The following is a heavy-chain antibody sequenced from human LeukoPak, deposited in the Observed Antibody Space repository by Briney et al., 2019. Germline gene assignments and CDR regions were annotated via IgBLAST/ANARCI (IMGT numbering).Heavy chain of an antibody. V-gene: IGHV1-69*01. Sequence: ASVKVSCKASGGTFSSYAISWVRQAPGQGLEWMGGIIPIFGTANYAQKFQGRVTITADESTSTAYMELSSVTAADTAVYYCARVVWFGAAAGQLNWFDPWGQGTLVTVSS. J-gene: IGHJ5*02. CDR2: IIPIFGTA. D-gene: IGHD6-13*01. CDR1: GGTFSSYA. CDR3: ARVVWFGAAAGQLNWFDP.